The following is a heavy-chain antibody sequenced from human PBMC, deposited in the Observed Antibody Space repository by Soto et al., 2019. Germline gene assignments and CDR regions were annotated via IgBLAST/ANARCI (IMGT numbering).Heavy chain of an antibody. V-gene: IGHV3-53*01. CDR1: GFTVSSNY. D-gene: IGHD3-3*01. CDR3: ARDNYDFWSGSPPGGYYYGMDV. CDR2: IYSGGST. J-gene: IGHJ6*02. Sequence: PGGSLRLSCAASGFTVSSNYMSWVRQAPGKGLEWVSVIYSGGSTYYADSVKGRFTISRDNSKNTLYLQMNSLRAEDTAVYYCARDNYDFWSGSPPGGYYYGMDVWGQGTTVTVSS.